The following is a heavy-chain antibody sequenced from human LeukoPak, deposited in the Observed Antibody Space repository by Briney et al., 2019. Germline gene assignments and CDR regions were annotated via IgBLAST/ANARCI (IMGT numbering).Heavy chain of an antibody. J-gene: IGHJ6*03. CDR2: IYHSGST. CDR3: ARHRAERGGITILGEVTTYYMDV. Sequence: PSETLSLTCTVSGGSISSGGYYWSWIRQPPGKGLEWIGYIYHSGSTYYNPSLKSRVTISVDRSKNQFSLKLSSVTAADTAVYYCARHRAERGGITILGEVTTYYMDVWGKGTTVTVSS. D-gene: IGHD3-3*01. CDR1: GGSISSGGYY. V-gene: IGHV4-30-2*01.